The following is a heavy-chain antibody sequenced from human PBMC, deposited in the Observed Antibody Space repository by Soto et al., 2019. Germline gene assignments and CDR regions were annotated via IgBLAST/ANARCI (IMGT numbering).Heavy chain of an antibody. Sequence: QVQLVQSGAEVKKPGASVKVSCKASGYTFTSHGISWVRQAPGQGLEWMGWISPYNGDTNHAQKVQGRVTMTTDTSTSTAYMELRSPRSDDTAVYYCVRDRLKWTYGHNYYYKYGMDVWGQGTTVTVSS. J-gene: IGHJ6*02. CDR3: VRDRLKWTYGHNYYYKYGMDV. V-gene: IGHV1-18*04. D-gene: IGHD4-17*01. CDR1: GYTFTSHG. CDR2: ISPYNGDT.